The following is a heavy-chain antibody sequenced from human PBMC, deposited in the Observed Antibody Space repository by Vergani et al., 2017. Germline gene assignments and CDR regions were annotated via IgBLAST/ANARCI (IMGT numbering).Heavy chain of an antibody. CDR1: GGSISSSSYY. V-gene: IGHV4-39*01. D-gene: IGHD3-10*01. CDR3: ARVGRGSGSYWIYYFDY. Sequence: QVQLQESGPGLVKPSETLSLTCTVSGGSISSSSYYWGWIRQPPGKGLEWIGSIYYSGSTYYNPSLKSRVTISVDTSKNQFSLKLSSVTAADTAVYYCARVGRGSGSYWIYYFDYWGQGTLVTVSS. J-gene: IGHJ4*02. CDR2: IYYSGST.